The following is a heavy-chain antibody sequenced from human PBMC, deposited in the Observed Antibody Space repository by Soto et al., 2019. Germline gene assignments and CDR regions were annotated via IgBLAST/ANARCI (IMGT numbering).Heavy chain of an antibody. CDR3: ARKGFFEVTIFGVVNYYGMDV. CDR2: IIPIFGTA. Sequence: QVQLVQSGAEVKKPGSSVKVSCKASGGTFSSYAISWVRQAPGQGLEWMGGIIPIFGTANYEQKFQGRVTITADKSTSTAYMELSSLRSEDTAVYYCARKGFFEVTIFGVVNYYGMDVWGQGTTVTVSS. V-gene: IGHV1-69*06. J-gene: IGHJ6*02. CDR1: GGTFSSYA. D-gene: IGHD3-3*01.